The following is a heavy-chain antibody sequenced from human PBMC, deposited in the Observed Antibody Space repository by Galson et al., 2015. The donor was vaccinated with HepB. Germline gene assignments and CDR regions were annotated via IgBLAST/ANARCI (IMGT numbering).Heavy chain of an antibody. Sequence: ETLSLTCTVSGGSISSYYWSWIRQPPGKGLEWIGYIYYSGSTNYNPSLKSRVTISVDTSKNQFSLKLSSVTAADTAVYYCARMSYCSSTSCYSDAFDIWGQGTMVTVSS. CDR2: IYYSGST. D-gene: IGHD2-2*01. J-gene: IGHJ3*02. V-gene: IGHV4-59*01. CDR3: ARMSYCSSTSCYSDAFDI. CDR1: GGSISSYY.